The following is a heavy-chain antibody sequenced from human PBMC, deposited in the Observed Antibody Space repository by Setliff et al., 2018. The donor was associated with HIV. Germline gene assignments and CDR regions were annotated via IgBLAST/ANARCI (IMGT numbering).Heavy chain of an antibody. Sequence: ASVKVSCKASGYIFTSNYEINWVRQAAGQGLEWMGWMNPNSRNTAYAQTFQGRVTMTIDTSANTAYMELSSLRSEDTAVYYCARPRSGGSGSYSWFDPWGQGTLVTVSS. D-gene: IGHD3-10*01. V-gene: IGHV1-8*01. CDR2: MNPNSRNT. J-gene: IGHJ5*02. CDR1: GYIFTSNYE. CDR3: ARPRSGGSGSYSWFDP.